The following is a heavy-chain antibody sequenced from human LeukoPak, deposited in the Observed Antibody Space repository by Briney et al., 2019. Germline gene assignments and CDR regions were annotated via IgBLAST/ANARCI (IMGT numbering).Heavy chain of an antibody. CDR2: IYYSGST. CDR3: ARVSRIRGFYTWIDA. D-gene: IGHD5/OR15-5a*01. Sequence: SETLSLTCTVSGGSVSNGSYYWNWIRQPPGKGLEWIGYIYYSGSTNYNPSLQSRVTISVDTSKNQFSLKLRSVTATDTAVYFCARVSRIRGFYTWIDAWGQGTPVTVSS. J-gene: IGHJ5*02. V-gene: IGHV4-61*01. CDR1: GGSVSNGSYY.